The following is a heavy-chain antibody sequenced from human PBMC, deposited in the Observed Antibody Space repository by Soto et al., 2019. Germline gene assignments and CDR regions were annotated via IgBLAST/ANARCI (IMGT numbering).Heavy chain of an antibody. Sequence: QVQLVQSGAEVKKPGASVKVSCKASGFTFTNYFFHWVRQAPRQGLEWMGIISPYDGSTNYVQSLQRRRTVTSDPSTSTVDMELSRGRSERTSGHYCARGDGRERGGLYYYYGMGVSGHGTRVTGSS. V-gene: IGHV1-46*04. D-gene: IGHD6-25*01. CDR2: ISPYDGST. CDR3: ARGDGRERGGLYYYYGMGV. J-gene: IGHJ6*01. CDR1: GFTFTNYF.